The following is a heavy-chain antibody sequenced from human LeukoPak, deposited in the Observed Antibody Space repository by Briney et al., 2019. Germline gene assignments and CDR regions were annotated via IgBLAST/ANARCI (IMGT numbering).Heavy chain of an antibody. CDR1: GGSISSYY. CDR2: LYYSGSA. V-gene: IGHV4-59*01. CDR3: ERKGSGTYSPFDY. D-gene: IGHD1-26*01. Sequence: SSETLSLTCTVSGGSISSYYWSWIRQPPGKGLEWIGYLYYSGSAKYNPSLKSRVTISVDTSENHFSLKLSSVTAADTAVYYCERKGSGTYSPFDYWGPGTLVTVSS. J-gene: IGHJ4*02.